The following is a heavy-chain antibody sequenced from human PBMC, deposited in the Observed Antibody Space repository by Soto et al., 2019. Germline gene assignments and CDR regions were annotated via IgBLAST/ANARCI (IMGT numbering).Heavy chain of an antibody. J-gene: IGHJ4*02. CDR3: ASAGGGWADY. D-gene: IGHD3-16*01. Sequence: QVQLQESGPGLVKPSETLSLTCTVSGGSISSYYWSWIRQPPGKGLEWIGSIYYSGSTNYNPSLXGXVXIXXDTSKNQFSLKLSSVSAADTAVYYCASAGGGWADYWGQGALVTVSS. V-gene: IGHV4-59*01. CDR2: IYYSGST. CDR1: GGSISSYY.